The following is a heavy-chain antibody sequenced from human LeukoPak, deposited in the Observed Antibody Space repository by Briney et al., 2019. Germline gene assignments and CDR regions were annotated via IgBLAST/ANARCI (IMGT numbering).Heavy chain of an antibody. CDR3: ARGSAYYYGSGSYFFDY. Sequence: SETLSLTCTVSGYSISSGYYWGWIRQPPGKGLEWIGEINHSGSTNYNPSLKSRVTISVDTSKNQFSLKLSSVTAVDTAVYYCARGSAYYYGSGSYFFDYWGQGTLVTVSS. CDR2: INHSGST. V-gene: IGHV4-38-2*02. D-gene: IGHD3-10*01. CDR1: GYSISSGYY. J-gene: IGHJ4*02.